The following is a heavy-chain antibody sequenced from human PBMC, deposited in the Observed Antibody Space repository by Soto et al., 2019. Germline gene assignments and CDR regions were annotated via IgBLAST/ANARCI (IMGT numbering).Heavy chain of an antibody. J-gene: IGHJ4*02. CDR2: ITSTGSNT. V-gene: IGHV3-23*01. D-gene: IGHD2-2*01. CDR1: GFTFSSYV. CDR3: AGYCISTNCRGRYFDY. Sequence: EVQLLESGGGLVQPGGSLRLSCAASGFTFSSYVMSWVRQTPGKGLEWVSSITSTGSNTYYADSVKGRFTISRDNSKNTLYLHMSSLRAEDTAIYYCAGYCISTNCRGRYFDYWGQGTLVTVSS.